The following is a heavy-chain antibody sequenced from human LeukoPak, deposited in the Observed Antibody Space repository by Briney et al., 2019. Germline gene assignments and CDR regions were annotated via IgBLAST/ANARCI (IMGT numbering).Heavy chain of an antibody. V-gene: IGHV4-59*01. CDR2: MQSSGNS. J-gene: IGHJ4*02. Sequence: SETLSLTCSVSGDSISTYHWNWVRERPGKGLEWIGYMQSSGNSNYNPSLKSRVFMSVDTSKNEFVLNLMSVTAADTAVYYCARDKRHSYGRYFAHWGRGKVVSVSS. CDR1: GDSISTYH. D-gene: IGHD5-18*01. CDR3: ARDKRHSYGRYFAH.